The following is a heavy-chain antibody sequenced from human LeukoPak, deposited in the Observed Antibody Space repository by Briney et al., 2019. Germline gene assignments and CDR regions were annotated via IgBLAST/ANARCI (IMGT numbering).Heavy chain of an antibody. D-gene: IGHD5-18*01. CDR3: AKGPGYSYGYFDY. Sequence: GGSLRLSCAASGFTFSSYGMHWVRQAPGKGLEWVAVISYDVGKKYYADSVKGRFTISRDNSKNTLYLQMNSLRAEDTAVYYCAKGPGYSYGYFDYWGQGTLVTVSS. V-gene: IGHV3-30*18. CDR2: ISYDVGKK. J-gene: IGHJ4*02. CDR1: GFTFSSYG.